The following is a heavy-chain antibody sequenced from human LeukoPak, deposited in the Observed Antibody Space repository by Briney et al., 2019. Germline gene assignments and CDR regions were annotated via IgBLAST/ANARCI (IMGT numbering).Heavy chain of an antibody. CDR1: GGSISSGDCS. Sequence: PSQTLSLTCTVSGGSISSGDCSWSWVRQRPGEGLEWIGNMYHSGSTYYNPSLKSRLTVSVDTSKNHFSLNLRSVTAADTAVYFCATTSVASAAFDCWGQGTLVTVSS. V-gene: IGHV4-31*03. D-gene: IGHD6-13*01. CDR3: ATTSVASAAFDC. CDR2: MYHSGST. J-gene: IGHJ4*02.